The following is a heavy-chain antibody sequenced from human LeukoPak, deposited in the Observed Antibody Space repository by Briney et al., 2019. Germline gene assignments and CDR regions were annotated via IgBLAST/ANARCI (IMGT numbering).Heavy chain of an antibody. J-gene: IGHJ6*03. V-gene: IGHV3-23*01. CDR1: GFTLSSYA. CDR3: AREHSGYDFPGRDYYYMDV. Sequence: PGGSLRLSCAASGFTLSSYAMSWVRQAPGKGLEWVSATSSSDAGTYYAESVRGRFTISRDNSKNTLFLQMNSLRAEDTAVYYCAREHSGYDFPGRDYYYMDVWGKGTTVTVSS. CDR2: TSSSDAGT. D-gene: IGHD5-12*01.